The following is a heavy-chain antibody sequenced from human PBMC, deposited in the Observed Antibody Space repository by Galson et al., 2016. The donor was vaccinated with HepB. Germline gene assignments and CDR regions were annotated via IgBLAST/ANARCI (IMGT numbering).Heavy chain of an antibody. Sequence: SLRLSCAASGFTFSTHWMIWVRQAPGKGLEWVAIIYYDGTNKYYADSVKGRFTISRDNSKNTLYLQMNSLRAEDTAVYYCARENYDFDYWGQGTLVTVSS. V-gene: IGHV3-33*07. CDR1: GFTFSTHW. J-gene: IGHJ4*02. CDR3: ARENYDFDY. D-gene: IGHD3-16*01. CDR2: IYYDGTNK.